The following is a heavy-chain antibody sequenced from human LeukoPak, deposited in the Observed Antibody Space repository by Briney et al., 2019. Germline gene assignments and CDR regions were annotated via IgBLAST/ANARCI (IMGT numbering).Heavy chain of an antibody. CDR2: ISSSGGST. CDR3: ATGLYGDVSN. CDR1: GFTFNSYA. J-gene: IGHJ4*02. Sequence: GGSLRLSCAASGFTFNSYAMSWVRQAPGKGLEWVSAISSSGGSTYYADAVKGRFTVSRDNSKNTLYLQMNSLRAEDTAVYYCATGLYGDVSNWGQGTLVTVSS. V-gene: IGHV3-23*01. D-gene: IGHD4-17*01.